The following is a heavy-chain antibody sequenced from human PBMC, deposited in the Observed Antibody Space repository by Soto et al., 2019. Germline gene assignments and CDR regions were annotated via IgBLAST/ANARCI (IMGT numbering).Heavy chain of an antibody. J-gene: IGHJ3*02. CDR3: AREDCSGGIFYSAQHDAFDI. CDR2: ISSSGSTI. D-gene: IGHD2-15*01. V-gene: IGHV3-11*01. CDR1: GFTFIDYY. Sequence: GGALRLSCAASGFTFIDYYMSWILQAPGKGLEWVSYISSSGSTIYYADSVKGRFTISRHNAKNSLYLQMNSLRAEDTAVYYCAREDCSGGIFYSAQHDAFDICGQGTMVTVSS.